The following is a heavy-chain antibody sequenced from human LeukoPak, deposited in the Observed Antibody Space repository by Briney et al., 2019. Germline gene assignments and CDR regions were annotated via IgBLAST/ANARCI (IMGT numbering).Heavy chain of an antibody. Sequence: SGTLFLTCVVSGYSISTGYYWVWIRQPPGKGLEWIGSIYHSGNTYHSPSLKSRVTISVDTSKNQFSLNLTSVTAADTAVYYCARRPSGSTAGDHRPDWYFDLWGPGTLVTVSS. J-gene: IGHJ2*01. D-gene: IGHD7-27*01. V-gene: IGHV4-38-2*01. CDR2: IYHSGNT. CDR3: ARRPSGSTAGDHRPDWYFDL. CDR1: GYSISTGYY.